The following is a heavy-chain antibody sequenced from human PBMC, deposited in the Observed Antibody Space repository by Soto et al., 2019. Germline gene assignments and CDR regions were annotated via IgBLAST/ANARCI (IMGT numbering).Heavy chain of an antibody. D-gene: IGHD2-2*02. CDR3: ARAEVYCSSTSCYTEDDYYYYGMDV. J-gene: IGHJ6*02. CDR2: IIPIFGTA. V-gene: IGHV1-69*13. CDR1: GGTFSSYA. Sequence: SVKVSCKASGGTFSSYAISWVRQAPGQGLEWMGGIIPIFGTANYAQKFQGRVTITADESTSTAYMELSSLRSEDTAVYYCARAEVYCSSTSCYTEDDYYYYGMDVWGQGTTVTVSS.